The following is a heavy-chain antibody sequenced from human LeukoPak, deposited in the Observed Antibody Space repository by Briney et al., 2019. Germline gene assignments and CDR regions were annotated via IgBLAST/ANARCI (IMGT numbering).Heavy chain of an antibody. Sequence: GGSLRLSCAASGFTFSSYSMNWVRQAPGKGLEWVSSISSSSSYIYYADSVKGRFTIPRDNAKNSLYLQMNSLRAEDAAVYYCARDYEVATRTHFDYWGQGTLVTVSS. CDR2: ISSSSSYI. CDR3: ARDYEVATRTHFDY. D-gene: IGHD5-12*01. V-gene: IGHV3-21*06. CDR1: GFTFSSYS. J-gene: IGHJ4*02.